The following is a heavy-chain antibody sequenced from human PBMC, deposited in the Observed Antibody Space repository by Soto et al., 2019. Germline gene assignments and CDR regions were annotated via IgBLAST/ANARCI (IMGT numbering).Heavy chain of an antibody. CDR2: ISYDGSNK. D-gene: IGHD3-10*01. Sequence: QVQLVESGGGVVQPGRSLRLSCAASGFTFSSYAMHWVRQAPGKGLEWVAVISYDGSNKYYADSVKGRFTISRDNSKNTLYLQMNSLRAEDTAVYYCARILWFGELLPFDYWGQGNLVTVSS. J-gene: IGHJ4*02. CDR1: GFTFSSYA. V-gene: IGHV3-30-3*01. CDR3: ARILWFGELLPFDY.